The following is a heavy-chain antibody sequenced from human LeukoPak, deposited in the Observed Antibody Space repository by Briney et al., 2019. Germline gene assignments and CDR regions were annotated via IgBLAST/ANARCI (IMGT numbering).Heavy chain of an antibody. V-gene: IGHV4-4*07. CDR1: GGSIRNYY. CDR2: IYTSGST. J-gene: IGHJ4*02. CDR3: ARGPAFVDESGDYYPYLQY. D-gene: IGHD3-22*01. Sequence: KPSETLSLTCSVSGGSIRNYYWSWIRQPAGKGLEWVGRIYTSGSTNYNPSLNSRVSMSVDTSKKELSLILRSVTAADTAVYFCARGPAFVDESGDYYPYLQYWGQGILVTVSS.